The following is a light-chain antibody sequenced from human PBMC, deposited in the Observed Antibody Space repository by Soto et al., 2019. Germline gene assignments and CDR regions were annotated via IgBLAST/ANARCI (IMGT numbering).Light chain of an antibody. CDR1: QSISIY. Sequence: DIQLTQSPSSLAASVGDRVTITFRASQSISIYLNWYQQTPGKVPKLLIFTASTLQSGVPSRFSGSGSGTDFTLTISSLQPEDFATYYCQQSYSAPSFGGGTKVDIK. CDR2: TAS. CDR3: QQSYSAPS. J-gene: IGKJ4*01. V-gene: IGKV1-39*01.